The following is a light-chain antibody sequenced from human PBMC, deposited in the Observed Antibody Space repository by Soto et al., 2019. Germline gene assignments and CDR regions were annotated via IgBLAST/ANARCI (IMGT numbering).Light chain of an antibody. V-gene: IGKV1-5*03. CDR1: QSISSW. CDR3: RQYNSFPGT. J-gene: IGKJ1*01. Sequence: DLQMTQSPSTLSASVGDRVTITCRASQSISSWLAWYQQKPGKAPKLVTFKASSLESGVPSRLSGSGSGTEFPLTISSLQPDDFATYYCRQYNSFPGTFGQGTKVEIK. CDR2: KAS.